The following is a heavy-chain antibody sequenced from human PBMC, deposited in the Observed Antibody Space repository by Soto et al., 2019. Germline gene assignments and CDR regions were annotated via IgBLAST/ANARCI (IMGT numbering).Heavy chain of an antibody. CDR2: ISGGGDNT. D-gene: IGHD2-2*01. CDR3: ARAIGYCFSTSCYFGH. J-gene: IGHJ1*01. CDR1: GFTFSSYA. Sequence: GALRLSCAASGFTFSSYAMGWVRQAPGKGLDWVSAISGGGDNTYYADSVKGRFTISRDNSKNTLFLQMNSLRAEDTAVYYCARAIGYCFSTSCYFGHWGQGTLVTVSS. V-gene: IGHV3-23*01.